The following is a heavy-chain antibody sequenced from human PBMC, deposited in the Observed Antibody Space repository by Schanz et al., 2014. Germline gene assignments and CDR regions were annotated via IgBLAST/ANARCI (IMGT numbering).Heavy chain of an antibody. V-gene: IGHV4-59*11. CDR3: ARVGGGILTSWYSLDS. CDR1: GDSISSHF. Sequence: QVQLQESGPGLVKPSETLSLTCTVSGDSISSHFWSWIRQPPGKGLEWIGYMYHSGSSNYNPSLKSRVTISVDTSKNQFSLKMTSLTAADTAVYFCARVGGGILTSWYSLDSWGQGTLVTVSS. CDR2: MYHSGSS. J-gene: IGHJ4*02. D-gene: IGHD2-8*02.